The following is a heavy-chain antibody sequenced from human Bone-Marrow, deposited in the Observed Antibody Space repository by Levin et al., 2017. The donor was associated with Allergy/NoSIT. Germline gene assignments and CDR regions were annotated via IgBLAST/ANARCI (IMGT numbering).Heavy chain of an antibody. V-gene: IGHV3-66*01. CDR2: IYSGGST. D-gene: IGHD3-3*01. J-gene: IGHJ4*02. CDR1: GFTVSSNY. Sequence: GGSLRLSCAASGFTVSSNYMSWVRQAPGKGLEWVSVIYSGGSTYYADSVKGRFTISRDNSKNTLYLQMNSLRAEDTAVYYCARSLFWSGYPFDYWGQGTLVTVSS. CDR3: ARSLFWSGYPFDY.